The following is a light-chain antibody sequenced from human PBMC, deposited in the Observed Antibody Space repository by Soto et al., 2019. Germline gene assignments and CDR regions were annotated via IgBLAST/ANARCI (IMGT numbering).Light chain of an antibody. Sequence: DIKMRQYDSTMAASVEDRVTVTCRASQSISSWLAWYQQKPGKAPKLLIYAASTLQSGVPSRFSVSGSGTDFTITIRSLQPEYFATSIYQQLNIYPVTFGEGTRLENK. J-gene: IGKJ5*01. V-gene: IGKV1-5*01. CDR2: AAS. CDR1: QSISSW. CDR3: QQLNIYPVT.